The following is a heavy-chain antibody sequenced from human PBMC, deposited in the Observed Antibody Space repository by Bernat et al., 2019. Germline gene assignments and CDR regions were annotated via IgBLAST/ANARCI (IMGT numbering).Heavy chain of an antibody. V-gene: IGHV4-31*03. Sequence: QVQLQESGPGLVKPSQTLSLTCTVSGGSISSDGYYWSWIRQHPGKGLEWIGYIYYSGSTYYNPSLASRVTISVDTSKRQFSLRLSSVTAADTAVYYCARSFGSSSWYFDLWGRGTLVSVSS. CDR1: GGSISSDGYY. J-gene: IGHJ2*01. CDR2: IYYSGST. CDR3: ARSFGSSSWYFDL. D-gene: IGHD6-13*01.